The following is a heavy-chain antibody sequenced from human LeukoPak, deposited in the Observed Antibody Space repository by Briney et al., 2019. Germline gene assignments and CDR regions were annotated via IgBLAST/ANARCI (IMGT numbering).Heavy chain of an antibody. CDR2: ISYDGSNK. D-gene: IGHD1-26*01. J-gene: IGHJ4*02. CDR1: GFTFSSYA. Sequence: GGSLRLSCAASGFTFSSYAMHWVRQAPGKGLEWVAVISYDGSNKYYADSVKGRFTISRDKSKNTLYLQMNSLRAEDTAFYYCAYIFRSSKSFDYWGQGTLVTVSS. CDR3: AYIFRSSKSFDY. V-gene: IGHV3-30*14.